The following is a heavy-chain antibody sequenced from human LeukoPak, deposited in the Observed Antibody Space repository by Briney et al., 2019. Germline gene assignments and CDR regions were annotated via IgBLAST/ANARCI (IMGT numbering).Heavy chain of an antibody. V-gene: IGHV1-46*01. CDR3: ARVRIFGVVIIHPGDY. CDR1: GYTFTSNY. Sequence: ASVKVSCKASGYTFTSNYIHWVRQAPGQGLEWMGMIYPRDGSTSYAQKFQGRVTVTRDTSTSTVHMELSGLRSEDTAVYYCARVRIFGVVIIHPGDYWGQGTLVTVSS. J-gene: IGHJ4*02. CDR2: IYPRDGST. D-gene: IGHD3-3*01.